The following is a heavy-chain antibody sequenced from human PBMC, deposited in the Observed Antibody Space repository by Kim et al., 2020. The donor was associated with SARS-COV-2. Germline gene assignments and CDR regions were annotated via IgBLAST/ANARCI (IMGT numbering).Heavy chain of an antibody. D-gene: IGHD2-2*01. V-gene: IGHV4-39*01. CDR2: IYYSGST. CDR3: ARLRTPTDCSSTSCYLGPWDFDY. J-gene: IGHJ4*02. CDR1: GGSISSSSYY. Sequence: SETLSLTCTVSGGSISSSSYYWGWIRQPPGKGLEWIGSIYYSGSTYYNPSLKSRVTISVDTSKNQFSLKLSSVTAADTAVYYCARLRTPTDCSSTSCYLGPWDFDYWGQGTLVTVSS.